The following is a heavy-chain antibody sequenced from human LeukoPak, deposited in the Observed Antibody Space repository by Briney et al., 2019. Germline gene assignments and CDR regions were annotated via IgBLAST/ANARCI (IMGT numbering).Heavy chain of an antibody. Sequence: GESLQISCKGSGYSFTSYWIGWVRQMPGKGLEWMGIIYPGDSDTRYSPSFQGQVTISADKSISTAYLQWSSLKASDTAMYYCARLGPPYYDSSGKALDYWGQGTLVTVSS. CDR2: IYPGDSDT. CDR3: ARLGPPYYDSSGKALDY. V-gene: IGHV5-51*01. D-gene: IGHD3-22*01. J-gene: IGHJ4*02. CDR1: GYSFTSYW.